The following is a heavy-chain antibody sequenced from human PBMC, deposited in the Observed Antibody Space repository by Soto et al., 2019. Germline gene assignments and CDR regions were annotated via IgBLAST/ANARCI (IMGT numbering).Heavy chain of an antibody. J-gene: IGHJ4*02. CDR1: GYTFANYD. Sequence: QVQLVQSAAEVKKPGASVKVSCKASGYTFANYDISWVRQAPGQGLEWMGWISTKSGNTDYAQNVQGRVTLTADSSTTTVHMELRSLRSDDTAVYYCARSYFDSWTEYSTPVKYWGQGTLVAVSS. V-gene: IGHV1-18*04. CDR2: ISTKSGNT. CDR3: ARSYFDSWTEYSTPVKY. D-gene: IGHD3-3*01.